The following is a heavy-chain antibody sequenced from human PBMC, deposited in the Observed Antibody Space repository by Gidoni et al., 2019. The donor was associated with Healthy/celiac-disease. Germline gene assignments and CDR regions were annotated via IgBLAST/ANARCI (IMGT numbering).Heavy chain of an antibody. CDR2: ISYDGSNK. CDR1: GFTFSGYA. Sequence: QVQLVESGGGVVKPGRSLRLSCAASGFTFSGYAMHWVRQAPGKGLEWVAVISYDGSNKYYADPVKGRFTISRDNSKNTLYLQMNSLRAEDTAVYYCARDLISRASYNWFDPWGQGTLVTVSS. V-gene: IGHV3-30*01. J-gene: IGHJ5*02. D-gene: IGHD3-16*01. CDR3: ARDLISRASYNWFDP.